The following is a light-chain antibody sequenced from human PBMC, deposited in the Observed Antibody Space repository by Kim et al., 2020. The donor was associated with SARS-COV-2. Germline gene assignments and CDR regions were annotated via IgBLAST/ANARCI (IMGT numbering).Light chain of an antibody. Sequence: GQSLTISCTGTSSDVVGYNYVSWYQQHPGKAPKLMIYDVSNRPSGVSNRFSGSKSGNTASLTISGLQAEDETDYYCSSYTSSSTYVFGTGTKVTVL. V-gene: IGLV2-14*03. CDR3: SSYTSSSTYV. CDR1: SSDVVGYNY. CDR2: DVS. J-gene: IGLJ1*01.